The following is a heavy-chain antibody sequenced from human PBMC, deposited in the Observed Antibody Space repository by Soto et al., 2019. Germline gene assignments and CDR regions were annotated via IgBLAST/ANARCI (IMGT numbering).Heavy chain of an antibody. V-gene: IGHV3-73*02. D-gene: IGHD2-21*02. CDR1: GFTFSASA. CDR3: TRLGDPVVTQSFDY. J-gene: IGHJ4*02. CDR2: ITSKANNYAT. Sequence: EVQLVESGGGLVQPGGSLKLSCAASGFTFSASAVHWVRQASGKGLEWVGRITSKANNYATAYAASVKGRFTVSRDDSKNTAYLQMNSLKTEDTAVYYCTRLGDPVVTQSFDYWGQGSLVTVSS.